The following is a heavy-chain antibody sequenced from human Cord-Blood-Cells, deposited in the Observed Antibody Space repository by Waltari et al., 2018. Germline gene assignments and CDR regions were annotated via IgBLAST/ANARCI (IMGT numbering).Heavy chain of an antibody. CDR1: GGSFSGYY. Sequence: QVQLQQWGAGLLKPSETLSLTCAVYGGSFSGYYWSWIRKPPGKGLEWIGEINHSGSTNYNPSLKSRVTISVDTSKNQFSLKLSSVTAADTAVYYCARHSRSDSSGYNWFDPWGQGTLVTVSS. CDR3: ARHSRSDSSGYNWFDP. D-gene: IGHD3-22*01. J-gene: IGHJ5*02. CDR2: INHSGST. V-gene: IGHV4-34*01.